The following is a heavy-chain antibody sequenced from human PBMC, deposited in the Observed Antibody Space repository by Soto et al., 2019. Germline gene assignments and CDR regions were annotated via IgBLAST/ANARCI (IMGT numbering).Heavy chain of an antibody. D-gene: IGHD3-22*01. J-gene: IGHJ6*02. V-gene: IGHV4-34*01. CDR2: INHSGST. Sequence: QVQLQQWGAGLLKPSETLSVTCAVYGGSFSGYYWSWIRQPPGKGLEWIGEINHSGSTNYNPSLKSRVTISVDTSKNQFSLKLSSVTAADTAVYYCARGPLHSSGSDYYYGMDVWGQGTTVTVSS. CDR3: ARGPLHSSGSDYYYGMDV. CDR1: GGSFSGYY.